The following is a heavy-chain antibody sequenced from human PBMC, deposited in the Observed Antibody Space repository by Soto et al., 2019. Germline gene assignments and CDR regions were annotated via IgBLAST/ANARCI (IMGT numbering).Heavy chain of an antibody. CDR2: INAYNGNT. CDR3: ARDVGYGLIDY. CDR1: GYTFTSYG. D-gene: IGHD5-18*01. J-gene: IGHJ4*02. V-gene: IGHV1-18*01. Sequence: QVQLVQSGAEVKKPGASVKVSCKASGYTFTSYGISWVRQAPGQGLEWMGWINAYNGNTNYAQKFQGRXTXPXXTSTSTAYMELRSLRSDDTAVYYCARDVGYGLIDYWGQGTLVTVSS.